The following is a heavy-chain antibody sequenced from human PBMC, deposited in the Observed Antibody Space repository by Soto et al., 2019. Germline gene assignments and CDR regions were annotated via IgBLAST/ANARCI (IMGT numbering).Heavy chain of an antibody. CDR1: GFTFSSYA. CDR2: ISYDGSNK. Sequence: HPGGSLRLSCAASGFTFSSYAMHWVRQAPGKGLEWVAVISYDGSNKYYADSVKGRFTISRDNSKNTLYLQMNSLRAEDTAVYYCARAGYSSSSRYYYGMDVWGQGTTVTVSS. CDR3: ARAGYSSSSRYYYGMDV. J-gene: IGHJ6*02. D-gene: IGHD6-6*01. V-gene: IGHV3-30-3*01.